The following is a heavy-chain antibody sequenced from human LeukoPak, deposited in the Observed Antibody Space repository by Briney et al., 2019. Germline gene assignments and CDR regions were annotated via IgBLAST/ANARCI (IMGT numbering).Heavy chain of an antibody. Sequence: ASVKVSCKASGYTFTSYDINWVRQATGQGLEWMGWMNPNSGNTGYAQKFQGRVTMTRDTSISTAYMELSRLRSDDTAVYYCARDKWFGELLLAGDYWGQGTLVTVSS. CDR2: MNPNSGNT. D-gene: IGHD3-10*01. CDR3: ARDKWFGELLLAGDY. CDR1: GYTFTSYD. V-gene: IGHV1-8*01. J-gene: IGHJ4*02.